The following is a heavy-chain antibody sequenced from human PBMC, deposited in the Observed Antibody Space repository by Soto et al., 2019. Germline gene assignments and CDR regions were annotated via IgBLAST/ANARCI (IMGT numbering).Heavy chain of an antibody. D-gene: IGHD3-10*01. CDR1: GFTFSSYG. V-gene: IGHV3-30*18. CDR3: AKDEYYGSGSYYHY. J-gene: IGHJ4*02. Sequence: QVQLVESGGGVVQPGRSLRLSCAASGFTFSSYGMHWVRQAPGTGLEWVAGISYDGSNKYYADSVKGRFTISRDNSKNTLYLQMNSLRAEDTAVYYCAKDEYYGSGSYYHYWGQGTLVTVSS. CDR2: ISYDGSNK.